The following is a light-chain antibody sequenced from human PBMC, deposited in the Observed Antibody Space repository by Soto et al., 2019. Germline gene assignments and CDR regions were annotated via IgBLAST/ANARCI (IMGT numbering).Light chain of an antibody. CDR3: QQRGNWPLT. CDR2: GAS. CDR1: QSVSSY. V-gene: IGKV3-11*01. Sequence: EIVLTQSPATLSLSPGERATLSCRASQSVSSYLAWYQQKPGQAPRLLIYGASNRATGIPARFSGSGSGTDVTLTISSLEPEDFAVYFCQQRGNWPLTFGGGTKVEIK. J-gene: IGKJ4*01.